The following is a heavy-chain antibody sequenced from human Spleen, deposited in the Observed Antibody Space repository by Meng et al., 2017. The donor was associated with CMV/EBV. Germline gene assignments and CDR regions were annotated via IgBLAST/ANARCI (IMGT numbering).Heavy chain of an antibody. CDR1: GGSISSSSYY. J-gene: IGHJ4*02. CDR3: ARHLSTGSWYVDY. V-gene: IGHV4-39*01. Sequence: SGGSISSSSYYWGWIRQPPGKGLEWIGSIYYSGSTYYNPSLKSRVTISVDTSKNQFSLKLSSVTAADTAVYYCARHLSTGSWYVDYWGQGTLVTVSS. CDR2: IYYSGST. D-gene: IGHD6-13*01.